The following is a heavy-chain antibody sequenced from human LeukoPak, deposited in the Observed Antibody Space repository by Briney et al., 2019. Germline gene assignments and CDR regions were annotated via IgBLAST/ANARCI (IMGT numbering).Heavy chain of an antibody. CDR3: GRSTSGSYFRADK. CDR1: GDSITSTTYY. CDR2: VYYNGKT. V-gene: IGHV4-39*01. J-gene: IGHJ4*02. D-gene: IGHD1-26*01. Sequence: SETLSLTCTVSGDSITSTTYYWGWIRQSPGKGLEWIGSVYYNGKTYYNPSLKSRVTISVDTSKSQFYLKLTSVTAADTAVYYCGRSTSGSYFRADKWGQGALVTVSS.